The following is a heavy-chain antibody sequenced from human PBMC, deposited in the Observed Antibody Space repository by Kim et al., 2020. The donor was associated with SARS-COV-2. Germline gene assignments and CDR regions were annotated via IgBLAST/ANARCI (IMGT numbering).Heavy chain of an antibody. J-gene: IGHJ4*02. V-gene: IGHV3-23*01. Sequence: YYPDSVRGRFTISRDNSKNTLYLQMNSLRAEDTAVYYCAKCPTGEEYFDSWGQGTLVTVSS. D-gene: IGHD7-27*01. CDR3: AKCPTGEEYFDS.